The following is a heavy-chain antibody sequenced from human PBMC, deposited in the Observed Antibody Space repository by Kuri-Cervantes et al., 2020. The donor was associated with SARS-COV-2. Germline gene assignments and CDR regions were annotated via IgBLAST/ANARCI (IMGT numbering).Heavy chain of an antibody. D-gene: IGHD6-6*01. CDR3: ARGVRSIAAHHAFDI. V-gene: IGHV4-34*01. Sequence: GSLRLSCAVYGGSFSGYYWSWIRQPPGKGLEWIGEINHSGSTNYNPSLKSRVTISVDTSKNQFSLKLSSVTAADTAVYYCARGVRSIAAHHAFDIWGQGTMVTVSS. J-gene: IGHJ3*02. CDR2: INHSGST. CDR1: GGSFSGYY.